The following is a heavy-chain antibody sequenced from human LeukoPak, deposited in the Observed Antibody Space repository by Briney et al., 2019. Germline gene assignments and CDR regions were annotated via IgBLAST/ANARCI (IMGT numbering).Heavy chain of an antibody. V-gene: IGHV4-59*08. D-gene: IGHD3-3*01. CDR3: ARYQSRLRFLEWLSNFDY. Sequence: SETLSLTCTVSGGSISSYYWSWIRQPPGKGLEWIGYIYYSGSTNYNPSLKSRVTISVDTSKNQFSLKLSSVTAADTAVYYCARYQSRLRFLEWLSNFDYWGQGSLVTVSS. J-gene: IGHJ4*02. CDR1: GGSISSYY. CDR2: IYYSGST.